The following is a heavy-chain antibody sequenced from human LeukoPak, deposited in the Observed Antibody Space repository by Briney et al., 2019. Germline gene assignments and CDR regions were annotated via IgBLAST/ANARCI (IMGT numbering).Heavy chain of an antibody. J-gene: IGHJ5*02. V-gene: IGHV1-46*01. CDR2: INPSGGST. CDR1: GYTFTSYY. CDR3: ARDNSVEDTAWWFDP. Sequence: ASVKVSCKASGYTFTSYYMHWMRQAHGQGLEWMGIINPSGGSTSYAQKFQGRVTMTRDMSTSTDYMELSSLRSEDTAVYYCARDNSVEDTAWWFDPWGQGTLVTVSS. D-gene: IGHD4-23*01.